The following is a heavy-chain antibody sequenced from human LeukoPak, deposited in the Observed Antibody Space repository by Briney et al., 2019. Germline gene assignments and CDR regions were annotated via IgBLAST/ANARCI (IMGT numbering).Heavy chain of an antibody. CDR1: GYTFTSYG. Sequence: ASVKVSCKASGYTFTSYGISWVRQAPGQGLEWMGWISAYNGNTNYAQKLQGRVTMTTDTSTSTAYMELRSLRSDDTAVYECARDSGATVQPNYDYWGQGTLVTVSS. V-gene: IGHV1-18*01. J-gene: IGHJ4*02. D-gene: IGHD1-26*01. CDR3: ARDSGATVQPNYDY. CDR2: ISAYNGNT.